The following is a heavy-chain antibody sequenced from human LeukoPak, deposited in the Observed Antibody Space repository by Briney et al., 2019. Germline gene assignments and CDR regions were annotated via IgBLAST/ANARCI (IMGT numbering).Heavy chain of an antibody. D-gene: IGHD5-12*01. J-gene: IGHJ5*02. CDR3: ARGPSSSGYDSEWFDP. Sequence: SETLSLTCTVSGGSISSYYWSWIRQPPGKGLEWIGYIYYSGSTNYNPSLKSRATISVDTSKNQFSLKLSSVTAADTAAYYCARGPSSSGYDSEWFDPWGQGTLVTVSS. CDR2: IYYSGST. V-gene: IGHV4-59*08. CDR1: GGSISSYY.